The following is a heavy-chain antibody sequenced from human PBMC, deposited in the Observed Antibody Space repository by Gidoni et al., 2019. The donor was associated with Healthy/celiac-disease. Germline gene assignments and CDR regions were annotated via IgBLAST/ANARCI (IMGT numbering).Heavy chain of an antibody. D-gene: IGHD3-3*01. J-gene: IGHJ5*01. CDR2: IKQDGSEK. CDR1: GFTFSSYW. CDR3: ARVYDFWSGYYLFRWFDT. Sequence: EVQLVESGGGLVHPGGSLRLSCAASGFTFSSYWMGWVRQAPGKGLEWVANIKQDGSEKYYVDSVKGRFTISRDNAKNSLYLQMKSLRAEDTAVYDCARVYDFWSGYYLFRWFDTWGQGTLVTVSS. V-gene: IGHV3-7*03.